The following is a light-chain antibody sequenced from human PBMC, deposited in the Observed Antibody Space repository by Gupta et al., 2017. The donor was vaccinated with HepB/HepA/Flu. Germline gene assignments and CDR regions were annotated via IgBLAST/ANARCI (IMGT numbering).Light chain of an antibody. J-gene: IGKJ1*01. Sequence: DIQMTQSHSTLSASVGDSVTITCRASQNTGYWLAWFQQKPGKAPNLLISKTSTLESGVPSRFSGSRSGTEFTLTISSLQPDDFATYYCQQYNNYPWTFGQGTKVEIK. CDR2: KTS. V-gene: IGKV1-5*03. CDR1: QNTGYW. CDR3: QQYNNYPWT.